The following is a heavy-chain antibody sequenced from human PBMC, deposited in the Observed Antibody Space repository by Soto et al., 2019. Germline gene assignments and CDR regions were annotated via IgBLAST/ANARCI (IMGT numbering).Heavy chain of an antibody. Sequence: GASVKVSCKASGYTFTSYDISWVRQAPGQGLEWMGWIISYNGNTNYAQKLQGRVTMTTDTSTSTSYMELRSLRSDDTAVSYCARFCLQVGELLDFYYGMDVWGQGTTVTVSS. CDR3: ARFCLQVGELLDFYYGMDV. D-gene: IGHD3-10*01. CDR2: IISYNGNT. CDR1: GYTFTSYD. J-gene: IGHJ6*02. V-gene: IGHV1-18*04.